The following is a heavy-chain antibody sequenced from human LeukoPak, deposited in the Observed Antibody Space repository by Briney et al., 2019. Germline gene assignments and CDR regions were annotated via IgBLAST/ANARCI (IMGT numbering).Heavy chain of an antibody. CDR1: GYTFTSYY. Sequence: GASVKVSCKASGYTFTSYYMHWVRQAPGQGIEWMGIINPSGGSTSYAQKFQGRVTVTRDRSTRTVYMELRSLRSEDTAVYYCARDWDTSGSYWGQGTLVTVSS. CDR2: INPSGGST. CDR3: ARDWDTSGSY. V-gene: IGHV1-46*01. J-gene: IGHJ4*02. D-gene: IGHD5-12*01.